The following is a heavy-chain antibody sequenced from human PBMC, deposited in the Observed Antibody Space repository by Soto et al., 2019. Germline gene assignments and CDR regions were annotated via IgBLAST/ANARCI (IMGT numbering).Heavy chain of an antibody. Sequence: SGPTLVNPTQTLSLTCTFSGFSLSTSGMCVSWIRQPPGKALEWLARIDWDDDKYYSTSLKTRLTISKDTSKNQVVLTMTNMDPVDTATYYCALIRYGLMASPNRNYYYYGMAGRGQGTTVPVSS. CDR2: IDWDDDK. D-gene: IGHD3-16*01. CDR3: ALIRYGLMASPNRNYYYYGMAG. V-gene: IGHV2-70*11. J-gene: IGHJ6*02. CDR1: GFSLSTSGMC.